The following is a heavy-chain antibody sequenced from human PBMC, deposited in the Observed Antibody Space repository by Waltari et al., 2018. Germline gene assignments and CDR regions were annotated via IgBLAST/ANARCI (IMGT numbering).Heavy chain of an antibody. CDR3: AKGSYYYDSSGYLH. CDR1: GFTFSSYA. V-gene: IGHV3-23*01. J-gene: IGHJ4*02. D-gene: IGHD3-22*01. CDR2: IRGSGGST. Sequence: EVQLLESGGGLVQPGGSLRLSCAASGFTFSSYAMSWVRQAPGKGLDWVAAIRGSGGSTYYADSVKGRFTISRDNSKNTLYLQMNSLRAEDTAVYYCAKGSYYYDSSGYLHWGQGTLVTVSS.